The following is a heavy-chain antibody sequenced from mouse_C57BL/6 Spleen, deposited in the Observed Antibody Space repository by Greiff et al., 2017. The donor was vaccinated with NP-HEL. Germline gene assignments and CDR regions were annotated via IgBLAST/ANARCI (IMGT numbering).Heavy chain of an antibody. V-gene: IGHV3-6*01. CDR3: ARRQAAMDY. CDR1: GYSITSGYY. CDR2: ISYDGSN. J-gene: IGHJ4*01. D-gene: IGHD6-1*01. Sequence: EVQLQESGPGLVKPSQSLSLTCSVTGYSITSGYYWNWIRQFPGNKLEWMGYISYDGSNNYNPSLKNRISITRDTSKNQFFLKLNSVTTEDTATYYCARRQAAMDYWGQGTSVTVSS.